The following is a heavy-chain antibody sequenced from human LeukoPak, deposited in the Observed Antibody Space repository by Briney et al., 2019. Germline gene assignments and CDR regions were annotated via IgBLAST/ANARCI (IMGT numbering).Heavy chain of an antibody. Sequence: ASVKVSCKASRYTFTAYYMHWVRQAPGQGLEWVGWINPYSGGTNYAQKFQGRVTMTRDTSISTAYMELRRLRSDDTAVYYCAKDAAGYSSGWWAPTPHYYYYYMDVWGQGTTVTVSS. V-gene: IGHV1-2*02. CDR1: RYTFTAYY. CDR2: INPYSGGT. J-gene: IGHJ6*03. CDR3: AKDAAGYSSGWWAPTPHYYYYYMDV. D-gene: IGHD6-13*01.